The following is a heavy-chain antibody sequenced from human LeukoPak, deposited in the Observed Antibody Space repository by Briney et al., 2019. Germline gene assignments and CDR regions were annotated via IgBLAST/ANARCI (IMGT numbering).Heavy chain of an antibody. Sequence: PGGSLRLSCAASGFTFINYAIHWVRQAPGKGLEWVAVISYDGSNKYYADSVKGRFTISRDNSKNTLYLQMNSLRAEDTAVYYCAKFRSRPPTSTGAFDIWGQGTMVTVSS. CDR3: AKFRSRPPTSTGAFDI. V-gene: IGHV3-30-3*01. CDR2: ISYDGSNK. CDR1: GFTFINYA. J-gene: IGHJ3*02.